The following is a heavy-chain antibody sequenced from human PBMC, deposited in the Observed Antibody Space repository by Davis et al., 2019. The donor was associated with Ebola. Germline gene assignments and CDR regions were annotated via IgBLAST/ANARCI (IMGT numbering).Heavy chain of an antibody. V-gene: IGHV3-23*01. Sequence: PGGSLRLSCAASGFTFSSYAMSWVRQAPGKGLEWVSAISGSSGSTYYADSVKGRFTISRDNSKNTVYLQMNSLRAEDTAVYYCAKSRVSSWLLAYWGQGTLVTVSS. D-gene: IGHD6-13*01. CDR1: GFTFSSYA. CDR3: AKSRVSSWLLAY. J-gene: IGHJ4*02. CDR2: ISGSSGST.